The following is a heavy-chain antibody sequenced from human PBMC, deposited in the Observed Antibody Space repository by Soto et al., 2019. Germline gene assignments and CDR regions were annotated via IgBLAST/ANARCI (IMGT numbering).Heavy chain of an antibody. Sequence: EVQLLESGGGLVQPGGSLRLSCAASGFTFSSYAMSWVRQAPGKGLEWVSAISGSGGSTYYADSVKGRFTISRDNSRNPLYLQMHSLRAEDTAVYYCAKDRVSCSGGSCYFWYFQHWGQGTLVTVSS. D-gene: IGHD2-15*01. CDR1: GFTFSSYA. CDR3: AKDRVSCSGGSCYFWYFQH. CDR2: ISGSGGST. V-gene: IGHV3-23*01. J-gene: IGHJ1*01.